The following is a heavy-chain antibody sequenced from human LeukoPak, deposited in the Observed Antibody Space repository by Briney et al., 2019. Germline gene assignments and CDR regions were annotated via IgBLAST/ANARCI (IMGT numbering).Heavy chain of an antibody. CDR1: GFTFSSYA. V-gene: IGHV3-23*01. Sequence: GGSLGLSCGASGFTFSSYAMSWVRQAPGKGLEWVSAISGSGGSTYYADSVKGRFTISRDNSKNTLYLQMNSLRAEDTAVYYCAKGFNYYDSSGYDYWGQGTLVTVSS. J-gene: IGHJ4*02. CDR2: ISGSGGST. D-gene: IGHD3-22*01. CDR3: AKGFNYYDSSGYDY.